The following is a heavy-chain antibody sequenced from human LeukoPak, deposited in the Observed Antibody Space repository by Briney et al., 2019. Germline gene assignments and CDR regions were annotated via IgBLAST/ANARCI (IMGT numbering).Heavy chain of an antibody. Sequence: GGSLRLSCAASGFTFSSYGMHWVRQAPGKGLEWVSLISGDGDSTYYADSVKGRFTISRDNSKNSLYLQMNSLRAEDTSLYYCAKDLRVGATGEGVDYWGQGTLVTVSS. D-gene: IGHD1-26*01. CDR2: ISGDGDST. V-gene: IGHV3-43*02. CDR1: GFTFSSYG. J-gene: IGHJ4*02. CDR3: AKDLRVGATGEGVDY.